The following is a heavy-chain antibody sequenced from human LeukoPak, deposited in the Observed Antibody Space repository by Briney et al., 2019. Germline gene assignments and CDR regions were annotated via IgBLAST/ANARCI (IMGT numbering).Heavy chain of an antibody. CDR1: GFTFSSYS. V-gene: IGHV3-48*02. CDR2: ISRGRPTV. J-gene: IGHJ4*02. Sequence: GGSLGLSCAASGFTFSSYSMNWVRQAPGKGLEWVSYISRGRPTVHYADSVRGRFTISRDNAKNSLYLQMNSLRDEDTAVYYCVRDPEALDYWGQGALVTVSS. CDR3: VRDPEALDY.